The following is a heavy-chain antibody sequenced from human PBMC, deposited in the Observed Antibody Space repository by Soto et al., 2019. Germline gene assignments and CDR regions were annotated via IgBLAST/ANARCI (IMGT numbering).Heavy chain of an antibody. Sequence: PSETLSLTCTVSGGSISSGGYYWSWIRQHPGKGLEWIGYIYYSGSTYYNPSLKSRVTISVDTSKNQFSLKLSSVTAADTAVYYCARDQIAAAGTFDDWGQGTLVTVSS. CDR3: ARDQIAAAGTFDD. J-gene: IGHJ4*02. D-gene: IGHD6-13*01. V-gene: IGHV4-31*03. CDR2: IYYSGST. CDR1: GGSISSGGYY.